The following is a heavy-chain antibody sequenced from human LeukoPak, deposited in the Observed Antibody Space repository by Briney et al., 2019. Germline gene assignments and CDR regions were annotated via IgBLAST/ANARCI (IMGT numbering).Heavy chain of an antibody. CDR1: GFTFSSYS. D-gene: IGHD6-19*01. Sequence: GGSLRLSCAASGFTFSSYSMNWVRQAPGKGLEGVSSISSSSSYIYYADSVKGRFTISRDNAKNSLYLQMNSLRAEDTAVYYCARDLGSGWYGGDFDYWGQGTLVTVSS. CDR3: ARDLGSGWYGGDFDY. V-gene: IGHV3-21*01. CDR2: ISSSSSYI. J-gene: IGHJ4*02.